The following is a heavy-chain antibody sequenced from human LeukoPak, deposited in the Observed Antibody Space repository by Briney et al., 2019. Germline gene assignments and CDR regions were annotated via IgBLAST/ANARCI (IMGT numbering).Heavy chain of an antibody. CDR3: ARDRAYYDFWSGYYKGGGFDY. CDR2: IRDSDSTT. Sequence: PGGSLRLSCTASGFMFSNYAMSWVRQAPGKGLEWVSVIRDSDSTTYYADSVKGRFTISRDNSKNTLYLQMNSLRAEDTAVYYCARDRAYYDFWSGYYKGGGFDYWGQGTLVTVSS. V-gene: IGHV3-23*01. J-gene: IGHJ4*02. D-gene: IGHD3-3*01. CDR1: GFMFSNYA.